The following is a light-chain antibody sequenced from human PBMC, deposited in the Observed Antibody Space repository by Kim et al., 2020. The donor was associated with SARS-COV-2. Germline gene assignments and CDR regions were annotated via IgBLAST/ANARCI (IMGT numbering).Light chain of an antibody. CDR3: SSYAGSSTVV. CDR1: GRYVVGYNE. V-gene: IGLV2-8*01. CDR2: EVG. J-gene: IGLJ2*01. Sequence: GRSSTISHTGPGRYVVGYNEFSGYQPHPGNAPKFMIYEVGKRPSGVPDRFSGSKSGNTASLTVSGLQAEDEADYYCSSYAGSSTVVFGGGTQLTVL.